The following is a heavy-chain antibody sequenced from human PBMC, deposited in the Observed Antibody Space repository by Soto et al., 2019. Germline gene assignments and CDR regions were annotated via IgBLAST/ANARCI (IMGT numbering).Heavy chain of an antibody. CDR3: ARDKGGSVLWFGELAGGRDYYGMDV. D-gene: IGHD3-10*01. Sequence: SETLSLTCTVSGGSISRGGYYWSWIRQHPGKGLEWIGYIYYSGSTYYNPSLKSRVTISVDTSKNQFSLKLSSVTAADTAVYYCARDKGGSVLWFGELAGGRDYYGMDVWGQGTTVTVSS. CDR1: GGSISRGGYY. CDR2: IYYSGST. V-gene: IGHV4-31*03. J-gene: IGHJ6*02.